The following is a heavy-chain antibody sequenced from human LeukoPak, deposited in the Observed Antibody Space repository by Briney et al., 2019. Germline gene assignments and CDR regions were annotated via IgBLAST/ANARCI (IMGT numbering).Heavy chain of an antibody. V-gene: IGHV1-2*02. J-gene: IGHJ4*02. CDR1: GYTFTGYY. Sequence: ASVKVSCKASGYTFTGYYMHWVREAPGQGLGWMGWINPNSGGTNYAKKFQGRVTMTRDTSISTAYMELSRLRSDATAVYYCATMTVEMATNIQGWGQGTLVTVSS. D-gene: IGHD5-24*01. CDR2: INPNSGGT. CDR3: ATMTVEMATNIQG.